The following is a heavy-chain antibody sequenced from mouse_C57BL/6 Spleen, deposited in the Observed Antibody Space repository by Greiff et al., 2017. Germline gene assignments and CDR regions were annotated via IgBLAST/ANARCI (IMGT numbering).Heavy chain of an antibody. CDR1: GFTFSSYA. D-gene: IGHD3-2*02. Sequence: EVQVVESGEGLVKPGGSLKLSCAASGFTFSSYAMSWVRQTPEKRLEWVAYISSGGDYICYADTVKGRFTIARDNARNTLYRKMSSLKSEDKAMYYCTRDTAQATETWFAYWGQGTLVTVSA. V-gene: IGHV5-9-1*02. J-gene: IGHJ3*01. CDR3: TRDTAQATETWFAY. CDR2: ISSGGDYI.